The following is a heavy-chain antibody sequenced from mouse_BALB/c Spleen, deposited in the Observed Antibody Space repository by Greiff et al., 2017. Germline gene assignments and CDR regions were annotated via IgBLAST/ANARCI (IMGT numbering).Heavy chain of an antibody. CDR3: ARISYGYDDY. D-gene: IGHD2-2*01. CDR1: GFTFSSFG. CDR2: ISSGSSTI. J-gene: IGHJ2*01. V-gene: IGHV5-17*02. Sequence: EVKLVESGGGLVQPGGSRKLSCAASGFTFSSFGMHWVRQAPEKGLEWVAYISSGSSTIYYADTVKGRFTISRDNPKNTLFLQMTSLRSEDTAMYYCARISYGYDDYWGHCTTLTVSS.